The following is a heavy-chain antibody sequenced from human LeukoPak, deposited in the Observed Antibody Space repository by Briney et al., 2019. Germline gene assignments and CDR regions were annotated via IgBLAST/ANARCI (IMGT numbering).Heavy chain of an antibody. V-gene: IGHV3-30*02. Sequence: GGSLRLSCAASGFTFSSYGMHWVRQAPGKGLKWVAFIRYDGSNKYYADSVKGRFTISRDNSKNTLYLQMNSLRAEDTAVYYCAKDHHYYGSGSYLKIDYWGQGTLVTVSS. J-gene: IGHJ4*02. D-gene: IGHD3-10*01. CDR2: IRYDGSNK. CDR1: GFTFSSYG. CDR3: AKDHHYYGSGSYLKIDY.